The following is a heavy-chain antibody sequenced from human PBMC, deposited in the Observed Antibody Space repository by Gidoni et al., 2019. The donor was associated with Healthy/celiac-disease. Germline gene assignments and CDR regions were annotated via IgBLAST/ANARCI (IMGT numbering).Heavy chain of an antibody. Sequence: QVQLVQSGAEVKKPGASVQVSCKASGYTFTGYYMHWVRQAPGQGLEWMGWINPNSGGTNYAQKFQGRVTMTRDTSISTAYMELSRLRSDDTAVYYCARDFPPITVGGVIVNDYWGQGTLVTVSS. CDR1: GYTFTGYY. V-gene: IGHV1-2*02. CDR3: ARDFPPITVGGVIVNDY. J-gene: IGHJ4*02. D-gene: IGHD3-16*02. CDR2: INPNSGGT.